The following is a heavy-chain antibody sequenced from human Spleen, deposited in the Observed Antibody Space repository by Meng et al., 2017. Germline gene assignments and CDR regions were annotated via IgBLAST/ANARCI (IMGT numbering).Heavy chain of an antibody. V-gene: IGHV4-59*01. D-gene: IGHD1-26*01. CDR3: AGGPWELDF. Sequence: GSLRLSCTVSGGSMSGYYWGWIRQSPGKGLEYIGYIYYSGSTDYNPTLKRRVTISVDMSKNQFSLRLRSVTAAATAVYYCAGGPWELDFWGQGTLVTVSS. CDR1: GGSMSGYY. CDR2: IYYSGST. J-gene: IGHJ4*02.